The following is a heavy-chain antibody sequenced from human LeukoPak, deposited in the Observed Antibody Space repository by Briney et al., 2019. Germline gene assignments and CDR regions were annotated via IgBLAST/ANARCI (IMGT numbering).Heavy chain of an antibody. CDR2: IWNDGSNE. Sequence: GRSLRLSCAASEFSFSNYGMHWVRQAPGKGLEWVAVIWNDGSNEYYADSVKGRFTISRDNSKYTLYLQMNSLRAEDTAVYYCARDTKDWGSVFDYWGQGVLVTVSS. CDR1: EFSFSNYG. D-gene: IGHD7-27*01. J-gene: IGHJ4*02. CDR3: ARDTKDWGSVFDY. V-gene: IGHV3-33*01.